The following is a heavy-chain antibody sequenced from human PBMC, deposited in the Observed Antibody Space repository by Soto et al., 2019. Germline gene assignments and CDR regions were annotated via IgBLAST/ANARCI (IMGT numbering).Heavy chain of an antibody. CDR2: ISSSGTII. J-gene: IGHJ6*02. Sequence: QVQLVESGGGLVKPGGSLRLSCAASGFTFSDYYISWIRQAPGKGLEWVSYISSSGTIIYHADSVKGRFTISRDNAKNSLFLKMNSLRAEDTAVYYCARGKSIFYGMDVWGQGTTVTVSS. CDR1: GFTFSDYY. V-gene: IGHV3-11*01. D-gene: IGHD2-15*01. CDR3: ARGKSIFYGMDV.